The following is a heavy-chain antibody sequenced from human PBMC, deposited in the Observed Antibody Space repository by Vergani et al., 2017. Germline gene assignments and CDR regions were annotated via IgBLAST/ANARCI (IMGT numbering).Heavy chain of an antibody. CDR1: GFTFSSYA. Sequence: EVQLLESGGGLVQPGGSLRLSCAASGFTFSSYAMSWVRQAPGKGLEWVSVIYSGGSTYYADSVKGRFTISRDNSKNTLYLQMNSLRAEDTAVYYCASIIAAAGIYAFDIWGQGTMVTVSS. V-gene: IGHV3-23*03. CDR3: ASIIAAAGIYAFDI. J-gene: IGHJ3*02. D-gene: IGHD6-13*01. CDR2: IYSGGST.